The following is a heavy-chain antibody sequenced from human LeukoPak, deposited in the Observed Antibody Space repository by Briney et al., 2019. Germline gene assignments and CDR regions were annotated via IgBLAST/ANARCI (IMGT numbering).Heavy chain of an antibody. CDR1: GGSFSGYY. D-gene: IGHD5-18*01. V-gene: IGHV4-34*01. CDR3: ARYTAMVNDAFDI. J-gene: IGHJ3*02. Sequence: PSETLSLTCGVYGGSFSGYYWSWIRQTPGKGLEWIGEINNIGRTNYNPSLKSRVTISVDTPKNQFSLKLSSVTAADTAVYYCARYTAMVNDAFDIWGQGTMVTVSS. CDR2: INNIGRT.